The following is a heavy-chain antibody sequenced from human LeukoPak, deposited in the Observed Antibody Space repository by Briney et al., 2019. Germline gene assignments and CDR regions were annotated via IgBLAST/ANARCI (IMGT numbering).Heavy chain of an antibody. V-gene: IGHV4-59*08. CDR1: GVSTFSYY. D-gene: IGHD3-9*01. Sequence: SETLSLTCSVSGVSTFSYYWNWIRQPPGKGLEWIGYVHYSGSTNYNPSLKSRVTISVDTSKSQFSLKLSSATAADTAVYYCATGRSIRYFDYWGQGTLLTVSS. CDR3: ATGRSIRYFDY. CDR2: VHYSGST. J-gene: IGHJ4*02.